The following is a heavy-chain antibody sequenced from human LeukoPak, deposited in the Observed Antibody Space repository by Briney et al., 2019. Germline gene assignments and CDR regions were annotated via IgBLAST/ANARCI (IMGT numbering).Heavy chain of an antibody. V-gene: IGHV3-30*04. CDR1: GFTFSSYA. J-gene: IGHJ4*02. CDR2: ISYDGSNK. D-gene: IGHD3-10*01. CDR3: ATYGSGSYIY. Sequence: GRSLRLSCAASGFTFSSYAMHWVRQAPGKGLEWVAVISYDGSNKHYADSVKGRFTISRDNSKNTLYLQMNSLRAEDTAVYYCATYGSGSYIYWGQGTLVTVSS.